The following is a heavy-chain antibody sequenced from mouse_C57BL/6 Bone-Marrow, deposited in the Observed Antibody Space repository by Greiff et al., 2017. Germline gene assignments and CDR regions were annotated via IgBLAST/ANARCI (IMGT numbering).Heavy chain of an antibody. CDR2: VSDGGSYT. CDR3: ARDYYYGSSYNAY. Sequence: EVQLVESGGGLVKPGGSLKLSCAASGFTFSSYAMSWVRQTPEKRLEWVATVSDGGSYTYYPDNVKGRFTISRDNAKNNLYLQMSHLKSEDTAMYYCARDYYYGSSYNAYWGQGTLVTVSA. V-gene: IGHV5-4*01. D-gene: IGHD1-1*01. J-gene: IGHJ3*01. CDR1: GFTFSSYA.